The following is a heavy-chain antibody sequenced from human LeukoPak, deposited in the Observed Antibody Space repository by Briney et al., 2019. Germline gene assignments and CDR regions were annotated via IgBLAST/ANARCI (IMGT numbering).Heavy chain of an antibody. Sequence: GGSLRLSCAASGFTFSGYAMSWVRQAPGKGLEWVSSITDSGDSTYYADSVKGRLTISRDNSKNTLYLHMNSLRAEDTAVYYCARDRRVAPLYSFDYWGQGTLVAVSS. CDR3: ARDRRVAPLYSFDY. J-gene: IGHJ4*02. D-gene: IGHD2-15*01. CDR2: ITDSGDST. CDR1: GFTFSGYA. V-gene: IGHV3-23*01.